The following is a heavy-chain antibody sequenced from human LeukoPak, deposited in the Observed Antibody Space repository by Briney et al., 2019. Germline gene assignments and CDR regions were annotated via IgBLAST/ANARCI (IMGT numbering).Heavy chain of an antibody. V-gene: IGHV4-34*01. J-gene: IGHJ5*02. CDR3: ARGGVGYDFWSGKDWFDP. CDR2: INHSGST. Sequence: PSETLSLTCAVYGGSFSGYYWSWIRQPPGKGLEWIGEINHSGSTNYNPSLKSRVTISVDTSKNQFSLKLSSVTAADMAVYYCARGGVGYDFWSGKDWFDPWGQGTLVTVSS. D-gene: IGHD3-3*01. CDR1: GGSFSGYY.